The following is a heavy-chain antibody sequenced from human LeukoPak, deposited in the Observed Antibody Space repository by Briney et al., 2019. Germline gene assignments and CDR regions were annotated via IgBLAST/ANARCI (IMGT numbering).Heavy chain of an antibody. Sequence: ASVKVSCKASGGTFSSYAISWVRQAPGQGLEWMGGIIPIFGTASYAQKFQGRVTITADESTSTAYMELSSLRSEDTAVYYCARGSVAGTMGIDYWGQGTLVTVSS. CDR2: IIPIFGTA. CDR3: ARGSVAGTMGIDY. D-gene: IGHD6-19*01. CDR1: GGTFSSYA. J-gene: IGHJ4*02. V-gene: IGHV1-69*13.